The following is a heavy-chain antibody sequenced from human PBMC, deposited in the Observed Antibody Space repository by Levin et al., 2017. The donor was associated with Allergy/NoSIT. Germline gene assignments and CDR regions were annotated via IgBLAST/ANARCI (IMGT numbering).Heavy chain of an antibody. CDR1: GFTFSSYG. J-gene: IGHJ6*02. CDR2: ISYDGSNK. V-gene: IGHV3-30*18. CDR3: AKVLAAGTQSYYYYGMDG. Sequence: GESLKISCAASGFTFSSYGMHWVRQAPGKGLEWVAVISYDGSNKYYADSVKGRFTISRDNSKNTLYLQMNSLRAEDTAVYYCAKVLAAGTQSYYYYGMDGWGQGTTVTVSS. D-gene: IGHD1-7*01.